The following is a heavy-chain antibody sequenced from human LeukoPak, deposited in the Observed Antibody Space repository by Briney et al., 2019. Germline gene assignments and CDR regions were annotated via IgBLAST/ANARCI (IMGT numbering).Heavy chain of an antibody. CDR2: IRYDGSNK. J-gene: IGHJ4*02. Sequence: GGSLRLSCAASGFTFSSYGMHWVRQAPGKGLEWVAFIRYDGSNKYYADSVKGRFTISRDNSKNTLYLQMNSLRAEDTAVYYCARTHFASSGWYEIDYWGQGTLVTVSS. D-gene: IGHD6-19*01. V-gene: IGHV3-30*02. CDR1: GFTFSSYG. CDR3: ARTHFASSGWYEIDY.